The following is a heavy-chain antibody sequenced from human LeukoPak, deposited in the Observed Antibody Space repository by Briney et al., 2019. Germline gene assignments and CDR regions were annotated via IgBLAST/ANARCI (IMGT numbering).Heavy chain of an antibody. Sequence: PGGSLRLSCAASGFTFSSYAMSWVRQAPGKGLEWVSAISGSGGSTYYADSVKGRFTISRDNSKNTLYLQMNSLRAEDTAVYYCAKKGGFPTIRHNWYFDLWGRGTLVTVSS. J-gene: IGHJ2*01. V-gene: IGHV3-23*01. CDR2: ISGSGGST. CDR3: AKKGGFPTIRHNWYFDL. CDR1: GFTFSSYA. D-gene: IGHD3-9*01.